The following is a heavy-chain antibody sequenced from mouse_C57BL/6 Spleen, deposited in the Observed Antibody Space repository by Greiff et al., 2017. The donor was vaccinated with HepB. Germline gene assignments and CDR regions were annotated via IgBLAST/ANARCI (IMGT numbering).Heavy chain of an antibody. D-gene: IGHD1-1*01. CDR3: ASYYYGSSLDY. CDR1: GYTFTDYY. V-gene: IGHV1-76*01. Sequence: QVHVKQSGAELVRPGASVKLSCKASGYTFTDYYINWVKQRPGQGLEWIARIYPGSGNTYYNEKFKGKATLTAEKSSSTAYMQLSSLTSEDSAVYFCASYYYGSSLDYWGQGTTLTVSS. CDR2: IYPGSGNT. J-gene: IGHJ2*01.